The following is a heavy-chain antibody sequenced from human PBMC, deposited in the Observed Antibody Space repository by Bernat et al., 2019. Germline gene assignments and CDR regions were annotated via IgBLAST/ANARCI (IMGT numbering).Heavy chain of an antibody. V-gene: IGHV3-7*01. D-gene: IGHD3-10*01. J-gene: IGHJ4*02. CDR2: IKQDGSEK. CDR3: ARSTGTGSYWGY. CDR1: GFIFSTYW. Sequence: EVQLLESGGDLVQPGGSLRLSCAASGFIFSTYWMTWVRQAPGKGLEWVANIKQDGSEKYYVDSVRGRFTIFRDNAKNSLDLQMNSLRVEDTAVYYCARSTGTGSYWGYWGQGTLVTVSS.